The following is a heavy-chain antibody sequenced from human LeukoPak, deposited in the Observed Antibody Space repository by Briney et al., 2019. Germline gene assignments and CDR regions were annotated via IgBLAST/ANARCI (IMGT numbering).Heavy chain of an antibody. V-gene: IGHV3-11*04. D-gene: IGHD3-16*01. CDR1: GFIYMSYF. J-gene: IGHJ3*02. Sequence: PGGSLRLSCAASGFIYMSYFMSWFRQTPGKGLEWISSTSSSGTTTHYADFAKGRFTTSRDNADNSLFLQMNSLRVEDTAVYYCARGFGAADWQSDGHPWAYIWGQGTMVTVSP. CDR2: TSSSGTTT. CDR3: ARGFGAADWQSDGHPWAYI.